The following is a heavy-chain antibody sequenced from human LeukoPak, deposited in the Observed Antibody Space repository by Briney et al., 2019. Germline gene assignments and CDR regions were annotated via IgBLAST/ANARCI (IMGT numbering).Heavy chain of an antibody. J-gene: IGHJ4*02. CDR1: GFTFSTYD. D-gene: IGHD3-22*01. Sequence: PGGSLRLSCAASGFTFSTYDMNWLRQAPGKGLEWVSPISSSGIYIYYVDSVKGRFTISRDNAKNSLYLQMNSLRAEDTAVYYCARGKGYDSSGYYYANYWGQGTLVTVSS. CDR2: ISSSGIYI. CDR3: ARGKGYDSSGYYYANY. V-gene: IGHV3-21*01.